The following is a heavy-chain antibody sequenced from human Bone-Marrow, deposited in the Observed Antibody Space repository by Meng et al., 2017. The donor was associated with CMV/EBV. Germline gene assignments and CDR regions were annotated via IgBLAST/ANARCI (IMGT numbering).Heavy chain of an antibody. CDR3: ARKRSSGYPPAAFDI. CDR1: GYTFTSYD. J-gene: IGHJ3*02. D-gene: IGHD3-22*01. Sequence: ASVKVSCKASGYTFTSYDINWVRQATGQGLEWMGWMNPNSGNTGYAQKFQGRVTITRNTSISTAYMELSSLRSDDTAVYYCARKRSSGYPPAAFDIWGQGTMVTVSS. CDR2: MNPNSGNT. V-gene: IGHV1-8*03.